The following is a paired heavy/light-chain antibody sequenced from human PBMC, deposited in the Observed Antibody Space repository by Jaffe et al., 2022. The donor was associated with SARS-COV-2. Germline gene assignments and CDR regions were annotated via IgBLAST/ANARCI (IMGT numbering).Light chain of an antibody. Sequence: SYVLTQPPSVSVAPGQTARTTCGGNNIGSKSVYWYQQKSGQAPVLVVYDDSDRPSGIPERFSGSNSGNTATLTISRVEAGDEADYYCQVWDTTSDHPKVVFGGGTKLTVL. J-gene: IGLJ2*01. CDR3: QVWDTTSDHPKVV. CDR2: DDS. CDR1: NIGSKS. V-gene: IGLV3-21*02.
Heavy chain of an antibody. V-gene: IGHV3-9*01. J-gene: IGHJ5*02. CDR1: GFTFNEYA. CDR2: ISWNSDGI. CDR3: AKDRWSNQDRGWLDP. Sequence: EIQLVQSGGGLVQPGRSLRLSCAASGFTFNEYAMHWVRQVPGKGLEWVSGISWNSDGINYADSVKGRFIISRDNAKNSLYLQMNSLRVEDTALYYCAKDRWSNQDRGWLDPWGQGTLVTVSS. D-gene: IGHD2-15*01.